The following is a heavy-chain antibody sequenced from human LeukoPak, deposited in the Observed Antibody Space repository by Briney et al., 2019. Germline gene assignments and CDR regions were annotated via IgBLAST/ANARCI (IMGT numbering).Heavy chain of an antibody. CDR3: ARDYFDSSGYSYYFDY. J-gene: IGHJ4*02. D-gene: IGHD3-22*01. CDR1: GGSISSGDYY. V-gene: IGHV2-70*11. Sequence: TLSLTCTVSGGSISSGDYYWSWIRQPPGKALEWLARIDWDDDKHYSTSLKTRLTISKDTSKNQVVLTMINMDPVDTATYYCARDYFDSSGYSYYFDYWGQGTLVTVSS. CDR2: IDWDDDK.